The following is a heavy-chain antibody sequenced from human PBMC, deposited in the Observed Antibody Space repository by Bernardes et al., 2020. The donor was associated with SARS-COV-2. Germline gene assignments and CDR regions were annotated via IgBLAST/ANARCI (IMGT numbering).Heavy chain of an antibody. J-gene: IGHJ5*02. CDR3: ARGSYHLEWLLPNWFDP. D-gene: IGHD3-3*01. CDR1: GGSISSYY. V-gene: IGHV4-4*07. Sequence: SETLSLTCTVSGGSISSYYWSWIRQPAGKGLEWIGRIYTSGSTNYNPSLKSRVTMSVDTSKNQFSLKLSSVTAADTAVYYCARGSYHLEWLLPNWFDPWGQGTLVTVSS. CDR2: IYTSGST.